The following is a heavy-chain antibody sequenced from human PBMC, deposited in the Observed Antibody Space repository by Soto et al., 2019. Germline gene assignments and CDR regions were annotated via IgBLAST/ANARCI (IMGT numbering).Heavy chain of an antibody. J-gene: IGHJ5*02. D-gene: IGHD6-6*01. V-gene: IGHV1-18*01. CDR2: ISAYNGNT. CDR1: GYTFTSYG. CDR3: ARFTSTYSSSSPFDP. Sequence: GAPVKVSSKASGYTFTSYGISWVRQAPGQGLEWMGWISAYNGNTNYAQKLQGRVTMTTDTSTSTAYMELRSLRSDDTAVYYCARFTSTYSSSSPFDPWGQGTLVTVSS.